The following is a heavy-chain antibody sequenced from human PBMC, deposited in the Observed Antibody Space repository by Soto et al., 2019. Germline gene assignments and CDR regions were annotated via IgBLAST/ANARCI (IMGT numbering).Heavy chain of an antibody. J-gene: IGHJ4*02. Sequence: QVQLVESGGGVVQPGRSLRLPCAASGFTFSSYGMHWVRQAPGKGLEWVAVMWYDGSNKYYADSVKGRFTISRDNSRTTLYLQMNSLRAEDTAVYYCARDEGDSGWFYFDYWGQGTLVTVSS. CDR2: MWYDGSNK. CDR1: GFTFSSYG. V-gene: IGHV3-33*01. D-gene: IGHD6-19*01. CDR3: ARDEGDSGWFYFDY.